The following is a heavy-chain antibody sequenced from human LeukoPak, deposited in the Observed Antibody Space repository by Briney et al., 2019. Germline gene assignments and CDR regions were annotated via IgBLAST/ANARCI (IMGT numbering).Heavy chain of an antibody. CDR2: IYSAGTT. CDR1: GFTVCDIY. D-gene: IGHD3-22*01. V-gene: IGHV3-66*01. CDR3: ARGGDSSYYGDY. Sequence: GGSLTLSCAASGFTVCDIYMSWVRHAPGKGLEWVALIYSAGTTNADSVRGRFTISRDKSKNMLYLQMNSLRAEDTAVYYCARGGDSSYYGDYWGQGTLVTVSS. J-gene: IGHJ4*02.